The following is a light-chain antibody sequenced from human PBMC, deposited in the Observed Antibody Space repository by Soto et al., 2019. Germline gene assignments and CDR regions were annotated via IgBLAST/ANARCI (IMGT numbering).Light chain of an antibody. CDR1: QPVPRY. V-gene: IGKV1-39*01. Sequence: DIQMTQSPSSLSSSLGDRVTMTCRASQPVPRYLNWYRQKPGEAPELLIYDISSLHTVVSSRFSGSGSGTDFTLTISSLQPEDFATYHCHQTYSSPYTFGQGTNLEIK. CDR2: DIS. CDR3: HQTYSSPYT. J-gene: IGKJ2*01.